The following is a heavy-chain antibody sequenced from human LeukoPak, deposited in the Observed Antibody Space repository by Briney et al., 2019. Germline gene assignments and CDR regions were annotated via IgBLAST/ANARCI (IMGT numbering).Heavy chain of an antibody. CDR3: VRDDSGYGRNHY. CDR2: IYYSGTT. CDR1: GVSINGGAYY. Sequence: MPSETLSLTCTVSGVSINGGAYYWSWIRQSPGKGLAWTGYIYYSGTTYYNPSLKSRITMSLDTSKNQVSLTLSSVTAADTAVYYCVRDDSGYGRNHYWGQGTLVTVSS. V-gene: IGHV4-30-4*01. J-gene: IGHJ4*02. D-gene: IGHD5-12*01.